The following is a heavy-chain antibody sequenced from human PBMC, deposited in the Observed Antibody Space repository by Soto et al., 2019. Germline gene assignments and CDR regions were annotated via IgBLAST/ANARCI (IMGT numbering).Heavy chain of an antibody. J-gene: IGHJ4*02. D-gene: IGHD6-19*01. CDR2: IKTEGYAA. V-gene: IGHV3-74*01. CDR1: GFTFDSHW. Sequence: ESGGVLVQTGGSLRLSCVAAGFTFDSHWMHWVRQAPGEGLVWVSRIKTEGYAAAYADSVKGRFTISRDNTKNTVYLQMNSLRAEDTAVYFCVRESGVAADCWGQGTLVTVSP. CDR3: VRESGVAADC.